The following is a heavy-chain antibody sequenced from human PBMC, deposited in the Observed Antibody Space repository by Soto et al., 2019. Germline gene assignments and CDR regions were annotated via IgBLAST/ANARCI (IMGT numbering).Heavy chain of an antibody. CDR3: AKDGDSSSWYALDY. CDR1: GFTFDDYA. V-gene: IGHV3-9*01. Sequence: PGGSLRLSCAASGFTFDDYAMHWVRQAPGKGLEWVSGISWNSGSIGYADSVKGRFTISRDNAKDSLYLQMYSLRAEDTALYYCAKDGDSSSWYALDYWSQGTLVTVSS. J-gene: IGHJ4*02. CDR2: ISWNSGSI. D-gene: IGHD6-13*01.